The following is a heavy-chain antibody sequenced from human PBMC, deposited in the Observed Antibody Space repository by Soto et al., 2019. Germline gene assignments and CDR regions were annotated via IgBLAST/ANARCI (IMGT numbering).Heavy chain of an antibody. CDR3: ARGRGSTGYLGREHYFDY. J-gene: IGHJ4*02. CDR2: IDIGGNT. Sequence: EVQVVESGGGLVQPGGSLRLSCAASGFSVTNNYMNWVRQAPGKGLEWVSIIDIGGNTYYADSVKDRFTISRDNSRNTWYLHRDSLRAEATAVYYCARGRGSTGYLGREHYFDYWGQGTLVTVSP. CDR1: GFSVTNNY. V-gene: IGHV3-66*01. D-gene: IGHD2-2*01.